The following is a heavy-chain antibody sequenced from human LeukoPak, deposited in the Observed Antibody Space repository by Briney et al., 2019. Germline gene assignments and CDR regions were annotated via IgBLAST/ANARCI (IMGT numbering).Heavy chain of an antibody. CDR1: GFPFSSYW. CDR3: AKAGWYYYFDY. V-gene: IGHV3-7*03. CDR2: IKQDGGKK. J-gene: IGHJ4*02. D-gene: IGHD6-19*01. Sequence: GGSLRLSCVASGFPFSSYWMTWVRQAPGKGLEWVANIKQDGGKKSYVDSVKGRFTISRDNAKNSLYLQMNSLRAEDTAVYYCAKAGWYYYFDYWGQGTLVTVSS.